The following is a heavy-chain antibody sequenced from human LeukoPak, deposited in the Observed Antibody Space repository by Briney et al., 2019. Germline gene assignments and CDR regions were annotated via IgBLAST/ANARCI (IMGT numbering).Heavy chain of an antibody. V-gene: IGHV3-33*06. J-gene: IGHJ3*02. CDR2: IWYDGSNK. CDR3: AKEKDLIAAAGTLAFDI. Sequence: GGSLRLSCAASGFTFSSYGMHWVRQAPGKGLEWVSVIWYDGSNKYYADSVKGRFTISRDNSKNTLYLQMNSLRAEDTAVYYCAKEKDLIAAAGTLAFDIWGPGTMVTVSS. CDR1: GFTFSSYG. D-gene: IGHD6-13*01.